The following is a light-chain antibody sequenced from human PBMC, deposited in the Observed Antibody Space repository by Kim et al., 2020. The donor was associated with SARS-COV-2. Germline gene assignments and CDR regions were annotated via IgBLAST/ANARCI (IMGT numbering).Light chain of an antibody. CDR1: ALPKQY. CDR2: KDT. V-gene: IGLV3-25*03. CDR3: QSADSTGASWV. J-gene: IGLJ3*02. Sequence: SYELTQPPSVSVSPGQTAGITCSGDALPKQYAYWYQQMPGQAPVVVIYKDTERPSGIPERFSGSNSGTTVTLTISGVQAEDEADYYCQSADSTGASWVFGGGTQLTVL.